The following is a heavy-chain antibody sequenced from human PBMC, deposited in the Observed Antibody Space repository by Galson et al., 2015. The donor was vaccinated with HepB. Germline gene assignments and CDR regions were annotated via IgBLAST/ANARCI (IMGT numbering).Heavy chain of an antibody. J-gene: IGHJ4*02. Sequence: SVKVSCKASGYTFTSYDINWVRQATGQGLEWMGWMNPNSSNTGYAQKFQGRVTMTRNTSISTAYMELSSLRSEDTAVYYCARGPYDFWSGYLGYWGQGTLVTVSS. CDR2: MNPNSSNT. CDR1: GYTFTSYD. D-gene: IGHD3-3*01. V-gene: IGHV1-8*01. CDR3: ARGPYDFWSGYLGY.